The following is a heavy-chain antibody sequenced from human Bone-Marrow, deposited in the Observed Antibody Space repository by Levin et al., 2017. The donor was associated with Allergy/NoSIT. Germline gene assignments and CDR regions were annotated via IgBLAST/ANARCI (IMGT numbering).Heavy chain of an antibody. CDR3: AKMRDYSSGVGF. J-gene: IGHJ4*02. V-gene: IGHV1-69*13. D-gene: IGHD4-11*01. CDR2: IIPIFGTT. CDR1: GGTFSSYD. Sequence: SVKVSCRASGGTFSSYDITWVRQAPGQGLEWMGGIIPIFGTTNYAQKFQDRVTITADESTSTAYMELSGLRADATAVYYCAKMRDYSSGVGFWGPGTLVTVSS.